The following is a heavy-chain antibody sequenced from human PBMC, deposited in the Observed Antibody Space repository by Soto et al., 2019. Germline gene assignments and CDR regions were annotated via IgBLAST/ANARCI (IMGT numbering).Heavy chain of an antibody. D-gene: IGHD3-9*01. CDR1: GYTFTSYY. Sequence: GASVKVSCKASGYTFTSYYMHCVRQAPGQGLEWMGIINPSGGSTSYAQKFQGRVTMTRDTSTSTVYMELSSLRSEDTAVYYCARDNVLRYFDWLLFRNFNWFDPWGQGTLVTVSS. CDR2: INPSGGST. J-gene: IGHJ5*02. V-gene: IGHV1-46*01. CDR3: ARDNVLRYFDWLLFRNFNWFDP.